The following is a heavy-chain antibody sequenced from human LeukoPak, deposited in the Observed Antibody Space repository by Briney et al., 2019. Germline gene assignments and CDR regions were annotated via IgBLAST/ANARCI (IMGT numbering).Heavy chain of an antibody. CDR1: GFTFSSYA. D-gene: IGHD5-18*01. V-gene: IGHV3-30-3*01. CDR2: ISYDGSNK. Sequence: GRSLTLSCAASGFTFSSYAMHWVRQAPGTGLERVAVISYDGSNKYYADSVKGRFTISRDNSKNTLYLQMNSLRAEDTAVYYCARGGYSYGSVKVFDYLGQGILVTVSS. J-gene: IGHJ4*02. CDR3: ARGGYSYGSVKVFDY.